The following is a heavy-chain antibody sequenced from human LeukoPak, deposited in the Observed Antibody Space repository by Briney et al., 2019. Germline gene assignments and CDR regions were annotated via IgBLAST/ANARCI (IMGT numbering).Heavy chain of an antibody. Sequence: GGSLRLSCAASGFTFSSYAMSWVRQAPGKGLEWVSSISGSGGTTYYADSVKGRFTISRDNSKNTLYLQMNSLRAEDTAVYYCAKALAARGLEYHGMDVCGQGTTVTVSS. CDR1: GFTFSSYA. V-gene: IGHV3-23*01. CDR2: ISGSGGTT. D-gene: IGHD2-15*01. CDR3: AKALAARGLEYHGMDV. J-gene: IGHJ6*02.